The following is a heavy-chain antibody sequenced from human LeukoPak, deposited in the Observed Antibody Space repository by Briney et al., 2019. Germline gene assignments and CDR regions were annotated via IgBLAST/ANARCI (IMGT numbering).Heavy chain of an antibody. J-gene: IGHJ4*02. V-gene: IGHV3-30*02. CDR1: GFTFSSYG. CDR3: AKDISRGYSYGTFDY. CDR2: IRYDGSNK. D-gene: IGHD5-18*01. Sequence: GGSLRLSCAASGFTFSSYGMYWVRQAPGKGLEWVAFIRYDGSNKYYADSVKGRFTISRDNSKNTLYLQMNSLRAEDTAVYYCAKDISRGYSYGTFDYWGQGTLVTVSS.